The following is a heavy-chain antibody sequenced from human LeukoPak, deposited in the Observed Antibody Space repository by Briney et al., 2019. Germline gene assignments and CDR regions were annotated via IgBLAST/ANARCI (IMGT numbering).Heavy chain of an antibody. CDR3: ASCSRGSSGSYWHDAFDI. V-gene: IGHV1-18*01. Sequence: ASVKVSCKASGYTFTSYGISWVRQAPGQGLECMGWISAYNGNTNYAQKLQGRVTMTTDTSTSTAYMELRSLRSDDTAVYYCASCSRGSSGSYWHDAFDIWGQGTMVTVSS. CDR1: GYTFTSYG. D-gene: IGHD1-26*01. J-gene: IGHJ3*02. CDR2: ISAYNGNT.